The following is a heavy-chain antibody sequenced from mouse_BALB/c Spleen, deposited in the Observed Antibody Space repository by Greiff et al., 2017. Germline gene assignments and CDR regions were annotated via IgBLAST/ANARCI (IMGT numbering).Heavy chain of an antibody. Sequence: VQLQQPGAELVKPGAPVKLSCKASGYTFTSYWMNWVKQRPGRGLEWIGRIDPSDSETHHNQKFKDKATLTVDKSSSTAYIQLSSLTSEDSAVYYCARRVWDDYGYAMDYWGQGTSVTVSS. V-gene: IGHV1-69*02. CDR2: IDPSDSET. J-gene: IGHJ4*01. CDR1: GYTFTSYW. D-gene: IGHD2-4*01. CDR3: ARRVWDDYGYAMDY.